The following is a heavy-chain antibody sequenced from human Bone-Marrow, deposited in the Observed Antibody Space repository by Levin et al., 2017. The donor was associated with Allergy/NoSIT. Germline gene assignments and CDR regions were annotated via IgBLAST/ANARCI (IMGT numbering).Heavy chain of an antibody. J-gene: IGHJ6*02. CDR3: ASWAMYYYDGSDFDYFYYGMDV. CDR2: ISGGSSRI. Sequence: GESLKISCAASGLSFSNYDMNWVRQAPGKGLEWVSSISGGSSRIYYADSVKGRFTISRDNAKNSLYLQMNSLRVEDTAVYYCASWAMYYYDGSDFDYFYYGMDVWGQGTTVTVSS. V-gene: IGHV3-21*06. D-gene: IGHD3-22*01. CDR1: GLSFSNYD.